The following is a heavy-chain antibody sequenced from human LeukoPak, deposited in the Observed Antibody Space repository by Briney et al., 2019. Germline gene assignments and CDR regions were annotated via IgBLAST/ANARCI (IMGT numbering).Heavy chain of an antibody. CDR2: IYYTGSA. Sequence: PSETLSLTCTVSGGSISTYYWSWIRQPPGKGLEWSGCIYYTGSANYNPSLKSRGTISVDTSKNQFSLKLSSVTAADTAVYYCARGSITVVPAFDIWGQGAMFTVSS. V-gene: IGHV4-59*12. CDR1: GGSISTYY. J-gene: IGHJ3*02. D-gene: IGHD4-23*01. CDR3: ARGSITVVPAFDI.